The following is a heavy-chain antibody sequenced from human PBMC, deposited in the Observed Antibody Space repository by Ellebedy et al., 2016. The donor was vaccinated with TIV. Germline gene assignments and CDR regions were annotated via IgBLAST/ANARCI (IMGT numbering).Heavy chain of an antibody. CDR1: GFTFISYW. CDR2: INRDGTST. J-gene: IGHJ4*02. CDR3: ARDPGGNFGDY. Sequence: GESLKISXAASGFTFISYWMHWVRQVPGKGLVWVARINRDGTSTSYADSVKGRFTISRDNAKNTLYLQMNSLRAEDTAVYYCARDPGGNFGDYWGQGTLVTVSS. V-gene: IGHV3-74*01. D-gene: IGHD4-23*01.